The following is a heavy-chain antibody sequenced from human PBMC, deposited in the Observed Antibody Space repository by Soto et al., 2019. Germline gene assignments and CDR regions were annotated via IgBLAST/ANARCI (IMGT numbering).Heavy chain of an antibody. CDR2: ISSSGSTI. Sequence: EVQLVESGGGLVQPGGSLRLSCAASGFTFSSYEMNWVRQAPGKELEWVSYISSSGSTIYYADSVKGRFTISRDNAKNSLYLQMNSLRAEDTAVYYCARARRVAFDIWGQGTMVTVSS. J-gene: IGHJ3*02. CDR1: GFTFSSYE. D-gene: IGHD6-6*01. CDR3: ARARRVAFDI. V-gene: IGHV3-48*03.